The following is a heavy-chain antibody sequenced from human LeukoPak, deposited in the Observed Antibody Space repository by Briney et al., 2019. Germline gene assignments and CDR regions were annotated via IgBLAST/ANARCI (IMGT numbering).Heavy chain of an antibody. CDR3: ARGRLAAAALFST. J-gene: IGHJ4*02. CDR1: GGSISSSSYY. Sequence: SETLSLTCTVSGGSISSSSYYWGWIRQPPGKGLEWIGSIYYSGSTYYNPSLKSRVTISVDTSKNQFSLKLSSVTAADTAVYYCARGRLAAAALFSTWGQGTLVTVSS. D-gene: IGHD6-13*01. V-gene: IGHV4-39*07. CDR2: IYYSGST.